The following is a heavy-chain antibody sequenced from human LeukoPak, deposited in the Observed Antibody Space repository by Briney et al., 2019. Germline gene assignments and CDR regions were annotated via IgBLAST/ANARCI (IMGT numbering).Heavy chain of an antibody. CDR1: GDYISSSSYY. CDR3: ARDIVLRYCSSTSCYPRSGNWFDP. Sequence: KPSETLSLTCAVCGDYISSSSYYWSWIRQPAGKGLEWIGRIYTSGSTNYNPSLKSRVTMSVDTSKNQFSLKLSSVTAADTAVYYCARDIVLRYCSSTSCYPRSGNWFDPWGQGTLVTVSS. V-gene: IGHV4-61*02. D-gene: IGHD2-2*01. J-gene: IGHJ5*02. CDR2: IYTSGST.